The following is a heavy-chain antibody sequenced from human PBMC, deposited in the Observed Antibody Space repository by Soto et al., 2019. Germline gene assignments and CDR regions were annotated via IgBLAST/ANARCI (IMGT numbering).Heavy chain of an antibody. Sequence: QRLSCAASGFTFSSYGMHWVRQAPGKGLEWVAVIWYDGSNKYYADSVKGRFTISRDNSKNTLYLQMNSLRAEDTAVYYCARSDSSIPVAFDIWGQGTMVTVSS. J-gene: IGHJ3*02. CDR1: GFTFSSYG. CDR3: ARSDSSIPVAFDI. D-gene: IGHD3-3*01. CDR2: IWYDGSNK. V-gene: IGHV3-33*01.